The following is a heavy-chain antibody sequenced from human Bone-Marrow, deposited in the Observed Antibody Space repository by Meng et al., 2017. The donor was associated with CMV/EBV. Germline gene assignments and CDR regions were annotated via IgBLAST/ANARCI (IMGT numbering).Heavy chain of an antibody. Sequence: ETLSLTCAASGFTFDDYGMSWVRQAPGKGLEWVSGINWNGGSTGYADSVKGRFTISRDNAKNSLYLQMNSLRAEDTALYYCARGGLGGVVIDYWGQGTLVTVSA. CDR3: ARGGLGGVVIDY. CDR1: GFTFDDYG. D-gene: IGHD3-3*01. CDR2: INWNGGST. J-gene: IGHJ4*02. V-gene: IGHV3-20*04.